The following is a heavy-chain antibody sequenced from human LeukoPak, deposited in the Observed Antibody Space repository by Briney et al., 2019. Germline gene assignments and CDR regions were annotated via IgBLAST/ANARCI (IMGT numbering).Heavy chain of an antibody. CDR3: TKGTYSSSPRDY. V-gene: IGHV3-23*01. Sequence: PGGSLRLSCAASGFTFSSCAMSWVRQAPGQGLEGVSAISGSGGSTYYAGSAKGRFTTSRDNSKNTLFLQMNSLRAEDTAVYYCTKGTYSSSPRDYWGQGTLVTVSS. CDR1: GFTFSSCA. J-gene: IGHJ4*02. D-gene: IGHD6-6*01. CDR2: ISGSGGST.